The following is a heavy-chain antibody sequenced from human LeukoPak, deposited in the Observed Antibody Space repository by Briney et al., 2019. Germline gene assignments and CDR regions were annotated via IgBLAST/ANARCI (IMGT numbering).Heavy chain of an antibody. D-gene: IGHD1-26*01. V-gene: IGHV3-53*01. Sequence: GGSLRLSCAASGFTVSSKYMSWVRQAPGKGLEWVSVIYSGGDTYYADSVTGRFTISRDNSRNTLYLQMNSLRGDDTAVYYCAKDVGKWESLHFFDYWGQGTLVTVSS. J-gene: IGHJ4*02. CDR3: AKDVGKWESLHFFDY. CDR1: GFTVSSKY. CDR2: IYSGGDT.